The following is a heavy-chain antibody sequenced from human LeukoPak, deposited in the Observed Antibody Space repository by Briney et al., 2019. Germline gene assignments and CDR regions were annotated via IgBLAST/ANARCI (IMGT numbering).Heavy chain of an antibody. CDR3: ARDGIAAHKGSGCVALGY. Sequence: YMXWXXXXPXKGLXXVXYISSSGSTIYYADSVKGRFTISRDNAKNSLYLQMNSLRAEDTAVYYCARDGIAAHKGSGCVALGYWGQGTLVTVSS. D-gene: IGHD6-6*01. J-gene: IGHJ4*02. CDR1: Y. CDR2: ISSSGSTI. V-gene: IGHV3-11*01.